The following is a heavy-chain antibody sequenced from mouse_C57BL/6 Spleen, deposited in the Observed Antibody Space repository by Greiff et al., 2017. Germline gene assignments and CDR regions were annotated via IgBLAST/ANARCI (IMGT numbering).Heavy chain of an antibody. CDR1: GYTFTSYW. CDR3: AGITTVVATYYAMDY. CDR2: IHPNSGST. V-gene: IGHV1-64*01. Sequence: QVQLQQPGAELVKPGASVKLSCKASGYTFTSYWMHWVKQRPGQGLEWIGMIHPNSGSTNYNEKFKSKATLTVDKSSSTAYMQLSSLTSEDSAVYYWAGITTVVATYYAMDYWGQGTSVTVSS. J-gene: IGHJ4*01. D-gene: IGHD1-1*01.